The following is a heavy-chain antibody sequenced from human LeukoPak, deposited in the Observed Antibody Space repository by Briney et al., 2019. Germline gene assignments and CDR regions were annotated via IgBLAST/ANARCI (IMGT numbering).Heavy chain of an antibody. Sequence: GGSLRLSCAASGFTFSSYAMHWVGQAPGKGLEWGAVISYDGSNKYYADSVKGRFTISRDNSKNTLYLQMNSLRAEDTAVYYCARGTHYYDISGYDYWGQGTLVIVSS. J-gene: IGHJ4*02. V-gene: IGHV3-30*04. CDR2: ISYDGSNK. CDR3: ARGTHYYDISGYDY. CDR1: GFTFSSYA. D-gene: IGHD3-22*01.